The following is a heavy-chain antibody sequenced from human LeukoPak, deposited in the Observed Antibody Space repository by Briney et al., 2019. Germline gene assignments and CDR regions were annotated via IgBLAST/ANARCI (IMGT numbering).Heavy chain of an antibody. V-gene: IGHV4-34*01. Sequence: SETLSLTCAVYGGSFSGYYWSWIRQPPGKGLEWTGEINHSGSTNYNPSLKSRVTLSVDTSKNQFSLKLSSVTAADTAVYYCARHLYYDFWSGYPRWFDPWGQGTLVTVSS. D-gene: IGHD3-3*01. CDR2: INHSGST. CDR1: GGSFSGYY. CDR3: ARHLYYDFWSGYPRWFDP. J-gene: IGHJ5*02.